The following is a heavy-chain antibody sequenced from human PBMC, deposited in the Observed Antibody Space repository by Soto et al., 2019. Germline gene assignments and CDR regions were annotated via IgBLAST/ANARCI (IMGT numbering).Heavy chain of an antibody. J-gene: IGHJ4*02. CDR2: IIPIFGTA. CDR1: GGTFSSYA. D-gene: IGHD3-10*01. V-gene: IGHV1-69*13. Sequence: SVKVSCKASGGTFSSYAISWVRQAPGQGLEWMGGIIPIFGTANYAQKFQGRVTITADESTSTAYMELSSLRSEDTAVYYCARLRVRGVIIPFLYVFDYCGQGTLVTVSS. CDR3: ARLRVRGVIIPFLYVFDY.